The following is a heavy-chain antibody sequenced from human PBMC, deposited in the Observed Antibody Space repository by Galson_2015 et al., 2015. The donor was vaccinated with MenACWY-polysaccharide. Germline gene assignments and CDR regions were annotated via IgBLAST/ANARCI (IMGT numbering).Heavy chain of an antibody. J-gene: IGHJ4*02. CDR2: ISKSGDSI. D-gene: IGHD2/OR15-2a*01. Sequence: SLRLSCAASGFSLGAWYMSWIRQAPGKGLEWLSYISKSGDSIYYGDSVKGRFAISRDNAKNSLYLQLNSLEVEDTAVYYCARDVIVWGQGTLVTVSS. V-gene: IGHV3-11*01. CDR3: ARDVIV. CDR1: GFSLGAWY.